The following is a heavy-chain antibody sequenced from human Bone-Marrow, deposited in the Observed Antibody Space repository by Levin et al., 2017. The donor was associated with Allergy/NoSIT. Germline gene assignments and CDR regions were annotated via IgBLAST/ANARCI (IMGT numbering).Heavy chain of an antibody. CDR1: GGSISSDNW. CDR2: VFHSGHT. Sequence: SETLSLSCAVSGGSISSDNWWSWVRQPPGKGLEWIGEVFHSGHTYYNPSLESRLTISVDKSKNQFSLEMHSVTAADTAVYYCARNGYYSVDYWGQGALVTVSS. D-gene: IGHD1-26*01. CDR3: ARNGYYSVDY. V-gene: IGHV4-4*02. J-gene: IGHJ4*02.